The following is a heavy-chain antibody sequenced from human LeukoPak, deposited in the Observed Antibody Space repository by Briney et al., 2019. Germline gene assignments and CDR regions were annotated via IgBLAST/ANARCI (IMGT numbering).Heavy chain of an antibody. CDR2: IYYSGST. CDR1: GGSISSGGYY. J-gene: IGHJ4*02. CDR3: ASFTYYYDSSGEDY. V-gene: IGHV4-31*03. D-gene: IGHD3-22*01. Sequence: SETLSLTCTVSGGSISSGGYYWSWIRQHPGKGLEWIGYIYYSGSTYYNPSLKSRVTISVDTSKNQFSLKLSSVTAADTAVFYCASFTYYYDSSGEDYWGQGTLVTVSS.